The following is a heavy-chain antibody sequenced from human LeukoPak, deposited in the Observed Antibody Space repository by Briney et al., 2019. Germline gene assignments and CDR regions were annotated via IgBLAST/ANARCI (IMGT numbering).Heavy chain of an antibody. V-gene: IGHV3-9*01. CDR2: ISWNSYTI. Sequence: GRSLRLACAASEFSFDDYAMHWVRQAPGKGLEWVSGISWNSYTIDYADTVKGRFTIPRDNARNSLYLQMNSLRPEGTGLYVCVKESAGGFWYSYLDVWGTGTTVTVSS. CDR3: VKESAGGFWYSYLDV. CDR1: EFSFDDYA. D-gene: IGHD3-16*01. J-gene: IGHJ6*03.